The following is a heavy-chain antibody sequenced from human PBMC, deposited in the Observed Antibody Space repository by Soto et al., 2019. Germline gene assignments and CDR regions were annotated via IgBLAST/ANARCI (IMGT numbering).Heavy chain of an antibody. J-gene: IGHJ6*02. Sequence: ASVKVSCKASGYTFTSYGISWVRQAPGQGLEWMGWISAYNGNTNYAQKLQGRVTMTTDTSTSTAYMELRGLRSDDTAVYYCARDFPPLRGALIYGDSTAYYYYGMDVWGQGTTVTVSS. CDR2: ISAYNGNT. CDR3: ARDFPPLRGALIYGDSTAYYYYGMDV. D-gene: IGHD4-17*01. V-gene: IGHV1-18*01. CDR1: GYTFTSYG.